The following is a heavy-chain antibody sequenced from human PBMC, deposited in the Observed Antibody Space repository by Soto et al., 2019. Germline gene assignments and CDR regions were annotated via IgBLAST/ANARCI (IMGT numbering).Heavy chain of an antibody. CDR2: ISAYNGDT. CDR3: ARTPRGVDSGD. D-gene: IGHD2-21*02. J-gene: IGHJ4*02. V-gene: IGHV1-18*01. Sequence: QVQLVQSGAEVKKPGASVKVSCKASGYTFTSYGISWVRNAPGHGLEWMGWISAYNGDTNYAQKLQGRVTLTTDTSTITAYMELRSLSFYVTDVYYCARTPRGVDSGDWGQGTLVTVSS. CDR1: GYTFTSYG.